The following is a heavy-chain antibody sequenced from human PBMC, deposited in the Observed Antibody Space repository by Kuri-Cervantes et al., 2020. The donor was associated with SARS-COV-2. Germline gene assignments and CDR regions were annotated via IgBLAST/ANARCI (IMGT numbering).Heavy chain of an antibody. CDR2: ISSSSSYI. V-gene: IGHV3-21*01. Sequence: GGSLRLSCAASGFTFSSYSMNWVRQAPGKGLEWVSSISSSSSYIYYADSVKGRFTISRDNAKNPLYLQMNSLGAEDTAVYYCARGGYCSSTSCADYYYYGMDVWGQGTTVTVSS. CDR3: ARGGYCSSTSCADYYYYGMDV. D-gene: IGHD2-2*01. J-gene: IGHJ6*02. CDR1: GFTFSSYS.